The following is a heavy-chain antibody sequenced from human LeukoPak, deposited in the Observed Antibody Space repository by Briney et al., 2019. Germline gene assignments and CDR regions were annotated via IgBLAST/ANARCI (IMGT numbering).Heavy chain of an antibody. J-gene: IGHJ4*02. D-gene: IGHD6-19*01. CDR1: GFTFSNYA. Sequence: GGSLRLSCAASGFTFSNYAMHWVRQAPGKGLEWVAVISYDGTNKYSADSVKGRFTISRVNSKNTLYLQMNSLRAEDTAVYYCARASSSGWRGNLDYWGQGTLVTVSS. CDR2: ISYDGTNK. CDR3: ARASSSGWRGNLDY. V-gene: IGHV3-30-3*01.